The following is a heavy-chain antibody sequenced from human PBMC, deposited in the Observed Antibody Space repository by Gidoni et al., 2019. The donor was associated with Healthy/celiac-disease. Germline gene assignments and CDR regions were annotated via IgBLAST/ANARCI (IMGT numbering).Heavy chain of an antibody. CDR1: RRTFSSYA. D-gene: IGHD3-10*01. CDR3: AREVITMVRGYYYYYGMDV. V-gene: IGHV1-69*01. Sequence: QVQLVQSGAEVKKPVSSVQVSCKASRRTFSSYAISWVRQAPGKGLEWMGGIIPIFGTANYAQKFQGRVTITADESTSTAYKELSSLRSEDTAVYYCAREVITMVRGYYYYYGMDVWGQGTTVTVSS. CDR2: IIPIFGTA. J-gene: IGHJ6*02.